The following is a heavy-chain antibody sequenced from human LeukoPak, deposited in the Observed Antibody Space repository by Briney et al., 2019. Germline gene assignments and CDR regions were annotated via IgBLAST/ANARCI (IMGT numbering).Heavy chain of an antibody. CDR2: INPNSGGT. V-gene: IGHV1-2*06. J-gene: IGHJ4*02. Sequence: GASVKASCKASGYTFTSYYMHWVGQAPGQGLEWMGRINPNSGGTNYAQKFQGRVTMTRDTSISTAYMELSRLRSDDTAVYYCAREPRIAARPLDYWGQGTLVTVSS. CDR3: AREPRIAARPLDY. CDR1: GYTFTSYY. D-gene: IGHD6-6*01.